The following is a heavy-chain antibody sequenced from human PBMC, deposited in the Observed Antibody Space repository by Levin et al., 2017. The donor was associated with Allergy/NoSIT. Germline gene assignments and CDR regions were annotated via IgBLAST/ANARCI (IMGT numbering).Heavy chain of an antibody. D-gene: IGHD6-13*01. CDR1: GFTFSSYA. CDR3: ATYTSRWDEYFQY. Sequence: PGESLKISCAASGFTFSSYAMSWVRQAPGKGLEWVSGISGSGGSTYYADSVKGRFTISRDKSKNMLYLQMNSLRAEDTAVYYCATYTSRWDEYFQYWGQGTLVTVSS. J-gene: IGHJ1*01. V-gene: IGHV3-23*01. CDR2: ISGSGGST.